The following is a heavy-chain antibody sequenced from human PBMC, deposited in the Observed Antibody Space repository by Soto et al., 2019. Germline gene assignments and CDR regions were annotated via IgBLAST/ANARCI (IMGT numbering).Heavy chain of an antibody. V-gene: IGHV4-59*11. D-gene: IGHD2-2*03. CDR3: ASGWMAAFDN. CDR2: IYYSGST. Sequence: PWETLSLTGKVAGDSIKTHYWSWIRQAPGKGLEWIGYIYYSGSTLYNPSLKRRATISADTAKNQFSLRLTSLTAADTAVYYCASGWMAAFDNWGQGTLVTVSS. CDR1: GDSIKTHY. J-gene: IGHJ4*02.